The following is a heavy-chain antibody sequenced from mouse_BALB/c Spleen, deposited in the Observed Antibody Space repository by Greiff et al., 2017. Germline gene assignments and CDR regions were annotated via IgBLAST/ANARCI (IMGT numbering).Heavy chain of an antibody. CDR1: GFTFSSFG. J-gene: IGHJ2*01. D-gene: IGHD1-1*01. CDR3: ARGELTLDY. Sequence: EVKLVESGGGLVQPGGSRKLSCAASGFTFSSFGMHWVRQAPEKGLEWVAYISSGSSTIYYADTVKGRFTISRDNPKSTLFLQMTSLRSEDTAMYYCARGELTLDYWGQGTTLTVSS. CDR2: ISSGSSTI. V-gene: IGHV5-17*02.